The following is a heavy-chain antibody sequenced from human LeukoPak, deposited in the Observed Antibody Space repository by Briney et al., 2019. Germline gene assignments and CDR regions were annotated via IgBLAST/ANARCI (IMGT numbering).Heavy chain of an antibody. CDR3: AKGITYYYDSSGYTEGTKNDY. V-gene: IGHV3-74*01. CDR2: INSDGSGT. D-gene: IGHD3-22*01. Sequence: PGGSLRLSCAASGFTFSSYWMHWVRQAPVKGLVWVSRINSDGSGTSYADSVKGRFTISRDNSKNTLYLQMDSLRAEDTVVYYCAKGITYYYDSSGYTEGTKNDYWGQGTLVTVSS. J-gene: IGHJ4*02. CDR1: GFTFSSYW.